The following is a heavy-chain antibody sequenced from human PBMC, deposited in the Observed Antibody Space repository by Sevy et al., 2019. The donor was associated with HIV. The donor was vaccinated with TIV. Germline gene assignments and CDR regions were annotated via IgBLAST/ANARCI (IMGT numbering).Heavy chain of an antibody. CDR1: GFTFSSYV. CDR2: IWDDGSDK. J-gene: IGHJ4*02. D-gene: IGHD1-26*01. Sequence: GGSLRLSCAASGFTFSSYVMHWARQAPGKGLEWVALIWDDGSDKYYADSVKGRFTISRDNSKNMLYLQMNSLRPEDTAVYYCARDLVGATSDWGQGTLVTVSS. CDR3: ARDLVGATSD. V-gene: IGHV3-30*04.